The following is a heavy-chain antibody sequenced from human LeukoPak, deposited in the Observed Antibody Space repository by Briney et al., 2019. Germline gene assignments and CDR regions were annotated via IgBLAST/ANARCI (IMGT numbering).Heavy chain of an antibody. V-gene: IGHV4-39*01. CDR1: GGSISSYY. CDR3: ARQALWFFDH. Sequence: SETLSLTCTVSGGSISSYYWSWIRQPPGRGLEWIGSISYGGSTYYSPSLESRVTISVDTSKNQFSLNLSSVTAADTAVYYCARQALWFFDHWGQGTLVTVSS. J-gene: IGHJ4*02. CDR2: ISYGGST. D-gene: IGHD2-21*01.